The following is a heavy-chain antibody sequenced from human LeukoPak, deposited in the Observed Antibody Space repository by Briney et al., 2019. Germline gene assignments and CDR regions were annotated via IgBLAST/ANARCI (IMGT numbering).Heavy chain of an antibody. CDR1: GFTFSSYA. Sequence: GGSLRLSCAASGFTFSSYAMSWVRQAPGKGLEWVSAISGSGGSTYYADSVKGRFTISRDTSKNTLYLQMNSLRAEDTAVYYCAKDRYYDSSGPDAFDIWGQGTMVTVSS. D-gene: IGHD3-22*01. V-gene: IGHV3-23*01. CDR2: ISGSGGST. J-gene: IGHJ3*02. CDR3: AKDRYYDSSGPDAFDI.